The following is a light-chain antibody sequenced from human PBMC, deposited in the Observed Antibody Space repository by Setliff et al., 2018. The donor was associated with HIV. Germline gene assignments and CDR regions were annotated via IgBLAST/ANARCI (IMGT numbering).Light chain of an antibody. V-gene: IGLV2-11*01. CDR2: NVI. Sequence: QSALTQPRSVSGSPGQSVTISCTGTSSDVGGYNYVSWYQQHPGKAPKLIIYNVIKRPSGVPDRFSGSKSGNTASLTISGLQAEDEADYYCCSYTSTSTSVFGTGTKATVL. CDR3: CSYTSTSTSV. J-gene: IGLJ1*01. CDR1: SSDVGGYNY.